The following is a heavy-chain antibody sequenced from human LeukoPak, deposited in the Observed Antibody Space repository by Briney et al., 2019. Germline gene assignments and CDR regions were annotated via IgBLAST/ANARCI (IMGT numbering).Heavy chain of an antibody. CDR3: ARDGRDSSGYSPTIDYYYYGMDV. D-gene: IGHD3-22*01. Sequence: SVKVSCKASGYTFTSYYMHWVRQAPGQGLEWMGIINPSGGTTSYPQKFQGRVTMTSDTSTRTVYMELSSLRSEDTAVYYCARDGRDSSGYSPTIDYYYYGMDVWGQGTTVTVSS. CDR2: INPSGGTT. CDR1: GYTFTSYY. J-gene: IGHJ6*02. V-gene: IGHV1-46*01.